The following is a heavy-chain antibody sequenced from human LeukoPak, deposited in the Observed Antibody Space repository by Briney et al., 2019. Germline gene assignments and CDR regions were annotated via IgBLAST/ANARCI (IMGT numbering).Heavy chain of an antibody. D-gene: IGHD5-12*01. CDR2: INPNSGGT. CDR1: GYTFTGYY. V-gene: IGHV1-2*02. J-gene: IGHJ4*02. CDR3: ARYSGYDEPFEY. Sequence: GASVKVSCKASGYTFTGYYLHWVRPAPGQRLDWMGWINPNSGGTSYVLKVQGRVTMTSDTSVTTSYMELSRLRSDDTAVYYCARYSGYDEPFEYWGQGSLVTVSA.